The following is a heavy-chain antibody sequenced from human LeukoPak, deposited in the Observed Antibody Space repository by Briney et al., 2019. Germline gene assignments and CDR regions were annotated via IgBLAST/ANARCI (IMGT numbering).Heavy chain of an antibody. J-gene: IGHJ6*03. V-gene: IGHV4-39*07. CDR2: IYYSGST. CDR3: ARDPPPRMVRGVPKPDYYYYYMDV. Sequence: PSETLSLTCTVSGGSISSSSYYWGWIRQPPGKGLEWIGSIYYSGSTYYNPSLKSRVTISVDTSKNQFSLKLSSVTAADTAVYYCARDPPPRMVRGVPKPDYYYYYMDVWGKGTTVTVSS. CDR1: GGSISSSSYY. D-gene: IGHD3-10*01.